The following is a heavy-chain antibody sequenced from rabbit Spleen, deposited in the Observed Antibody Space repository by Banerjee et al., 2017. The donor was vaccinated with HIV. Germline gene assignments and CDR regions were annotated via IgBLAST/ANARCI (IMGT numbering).Heavy chain of an antibody. CDR2: IDAGSSGFT. V-gene: IGHV1S40*01. J-gene: IGHJ6*01. Sequence: QSLEESGGGLVQPEGSLALTCKASGFSFSGDSYMCWVRQAPGKGLEWVVCIDAGSSGFTYFASWAKGRFTISKTSSTTVTLQMTSLTAADTATYFCARDPGSSFSSYGMDLWGQGTLVTVS. CDR3: ARDPGSSFSSYGMDL. CDR1: GFSFSGDSY. D-gene: IGHD8-1*01.